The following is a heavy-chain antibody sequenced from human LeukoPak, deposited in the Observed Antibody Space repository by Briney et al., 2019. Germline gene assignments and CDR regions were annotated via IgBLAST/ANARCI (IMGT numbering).Heavy chain of an antibody. CDR1: GYSFTSYW. D-gene: IGHD3-22*01. J-gene: IGHJ6*02. V-gene: IGHV5-51*01. CDR2: IYPGDSDT. Sequence: NRGESLKISCKGSGYSFTSYWIGWVRQMPGKGLEWMGIIYPGDSDTRYSPSFQGQVTISADKSISTAYLQWSSLEASDTAMYYCARFSHYYDSSGYYYGMDVWGQGTTVTVSS. CDR3: ARFSHYYDSSGYYYGMDV.